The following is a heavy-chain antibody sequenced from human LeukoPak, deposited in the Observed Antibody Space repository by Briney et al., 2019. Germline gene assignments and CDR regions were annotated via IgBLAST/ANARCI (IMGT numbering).Heavy chain of an antibody. V-gene: IGHV4-34*01. D-gene: IGHD3-3*01. CDR1: GGSFSGYY. CDR3: ASTYYDFWSGYRDYYMDL. Sequence: PSETLSLTCAVYGGSFSGYYWSWIRQPPGKGLQWIGEINHSGSTNYNPSLKSRVTISVDTSKNQFSLKLSSVTAADTAVYYCASTYYDFWSGYRDYYMDLWGKGTMVTVSS. CDR2: INHSGST. J-gene: IGHJ6*03.